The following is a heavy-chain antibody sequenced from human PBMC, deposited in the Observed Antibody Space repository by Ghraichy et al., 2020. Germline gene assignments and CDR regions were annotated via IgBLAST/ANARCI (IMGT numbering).Heavy chain of an antibody. CDR1: GGSISSSSYY. V-gene: IGHV4-39*01. D-gene: IGHD2-15*01. Sequence: SETLSLTCTVSGGSISSSSYYWGWIRQPPGKGLEWIGSIYYSGSTYYNPSLKSRVTISVDTSKNQFSLKLSSVTAADTAVYYCARQDIVVVVAAKYYFDYWGQGTLVTVSS. CDR3: ARQDIVVVVAAKYYFDY. CDR2: IYYSGST. J-gene: IGHJ4*02.